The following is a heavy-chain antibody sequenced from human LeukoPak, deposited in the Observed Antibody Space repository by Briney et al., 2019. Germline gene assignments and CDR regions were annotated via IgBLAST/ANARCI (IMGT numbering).Heavy chain of an antibody. CDR2: IIPIFGTA. D-gene: IGHD6-13*01. CDR3: AGAAAADLRFGWFDP. V-gene: IGHV1-69*01. J-gene: IGHJ5*02. Sequence: SVKVSCKASGGTFSSYATSWVRQAPGQGLEWMGGIIPIFGTANYAQKFQGRVTITADESTSTAYMELSSLRSEDTAVYYCAGAAAADLRFGWFDPWGQGTLVTVSS. CDR1: GGTFSSYA.